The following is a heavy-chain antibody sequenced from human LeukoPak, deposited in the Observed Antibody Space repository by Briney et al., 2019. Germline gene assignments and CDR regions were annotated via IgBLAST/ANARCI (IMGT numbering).Heavy chain of an antibody. J-gene: IGHJ6*03. CDR3: AKDRVDKDGYITYYYYYYYMDV. D-gene: IGHD5-24*01. CDR1: GFTFSSYS. CDR2: ISSSSSYI. Sequence: PGGSLRLSCAASGFTFSSYSMNWVRQAPGKGLEWVSSISSSSSYIYYADSVKGRFTISRDNAKNSLYLQMNSLRAEDTAVYYCAKDRVDKDGYITYYYYYYYMDVWGKGTTVTVSS. V-gene: IGHV3-21*01.